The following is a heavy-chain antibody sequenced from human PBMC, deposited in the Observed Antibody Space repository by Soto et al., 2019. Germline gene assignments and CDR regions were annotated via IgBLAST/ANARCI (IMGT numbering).Heavy chain of an antibody. D-gene: IGHD2-21*02. V-gene: IGHV1-46*01. CDR3: ARGGHVVVVTAALDY. J-gene: IGHJ4*02. CDR2: VNPSGGHT. CDR1: GDTFTDYY. Sequence: QVQLMQPGAEVKKPGASVKVSCKASGDTFTDYYIHWVRQAPGQGLEWMGTVNPSGGHTTYAQHVLGRVTMTGDTSTSTLYMEVTSLISDDTDIYYCARGGHVVVVTAALDYWGQGTLLTVSS.